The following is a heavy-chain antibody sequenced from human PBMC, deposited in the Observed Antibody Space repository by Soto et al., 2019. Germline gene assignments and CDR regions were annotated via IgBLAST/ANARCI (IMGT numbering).Heavy chain of an antibody. Sequence: PGGSLRLSCTASGFSFSTHAMSWVRQAPGKGLEWVSSISSGGTTTFYAASVEGRFTISRDKSKNTLYLQMNSLRADDTAVYYCARGDQGFDPWGQGTLVTVSS. J-gene: IGHJ5*02. CDR2: ISSGGTTT. D-gene: IGHD2-2*01. CDR3: ARGDQGFDP. CDR1: GFSFSTHA. V-gene: IGHV3-23*01.